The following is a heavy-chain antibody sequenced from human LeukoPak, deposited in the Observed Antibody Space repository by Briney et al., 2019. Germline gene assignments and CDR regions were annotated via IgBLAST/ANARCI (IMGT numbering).Heavy chain of an antibody. CDR3: ARVDKTVFGGYYYMDV. Sequence: PSETLSLTCAVSGGSISSYDWSWIRQPPGKGLEWIGYIYYNGSTNYNPSLKSRVTITVDTSKNQFSLKLSSVTAADTAVYYCARVDKTVFGGYYYMDVWGKGTTVTVSS. CDR1: GGSISSYD. D-gene: IGHD3-3*01. V-gene: IGHV4-59*01. J-gene: IGHJ6*03. CDR2: IYYNGST.